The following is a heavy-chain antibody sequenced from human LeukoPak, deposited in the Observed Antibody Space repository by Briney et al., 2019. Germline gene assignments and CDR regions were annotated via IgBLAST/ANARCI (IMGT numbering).Heavy chain of an antibody. V-gene: IGHV4-59*01. J-gene: IGHJ2*01. CDR2: IYYSGST. Sequence: SETLSLTCTVSGGSISSYYWSWIRQPPGRGLEWIGYIYYSGSTNYNPSLKSRVIISVDTSKNQFSLSLISVTAADTAVYYCARDGVSALNLYSDLWGRGTLVTVSS. D-gene: IGHD3-3*01. CDR3: ARDGVSALNLYSDL. CDR1: GGSISSYY.